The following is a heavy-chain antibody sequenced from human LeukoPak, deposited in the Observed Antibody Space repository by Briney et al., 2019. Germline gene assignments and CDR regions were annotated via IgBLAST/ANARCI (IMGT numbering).Heavy chain of an antibody. J-gene: IGHJ4*02. Sequence: PGGSLRLSCAASGFTFSSYWMHWVRQAPGKGLVWVSRINSDGSSTSYADSVKGRFTISRDNAKNMLYLQMNSLRAEDTAVYYCARAGITMIVRYFDYWGQGTLVTVSS. CDR1: GFTFSSYW. V-gene: IGHV3-74*01. CDR2: INSDGSST. D-gene: IGHD3-22*01. CDR3: ARAGITMIVRYFDY.